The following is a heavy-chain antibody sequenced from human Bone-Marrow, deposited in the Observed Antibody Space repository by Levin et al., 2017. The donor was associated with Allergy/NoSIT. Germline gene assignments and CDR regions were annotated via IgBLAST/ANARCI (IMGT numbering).Heavy chain of an antibody. V-gene: IGHV2-70*11. CDR3: ARIRPSTGTTGYILDV. Sequence: SGPTLVKPTQTLTLTCTLSGFSLTTGGMYVSWIRQPPGKALEWLARIDWDDDKYYSKSLKTRLSISKDTSENQVVLTLTNMDPLDTATYYCARIRPSTGTTGYILDVWGQGTTVIVSS. J-gene: IGHJ6*02. CDR2: IDWDDDK. CDR1: GFSLTTGGMY. D-gene: IGHD1/OR15-1a*01.